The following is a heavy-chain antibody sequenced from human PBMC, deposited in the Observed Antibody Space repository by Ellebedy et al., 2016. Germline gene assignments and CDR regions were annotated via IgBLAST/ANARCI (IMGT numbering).Heavy chain of an antibody. J-gene: IGHJ5*02. CDR1: GASINNYY. CDR2: IYYNGRSRGDT. D-gene: IGHD4-17*01. CDR3: ARDLEGVTPVTTIGTNVFYP. V-gene: IGHV4-59*01. Sequence: SETLSLTCTVSGASINNYYWSWIRQPPGKGLEWLGYIYYNGRSRGDTHYNPSLTSRVSISINPSRNVFSLELRSGTAEDTAVYFCARDLEGVTPVTTIGTNVFYPWGQGILVTVSS.